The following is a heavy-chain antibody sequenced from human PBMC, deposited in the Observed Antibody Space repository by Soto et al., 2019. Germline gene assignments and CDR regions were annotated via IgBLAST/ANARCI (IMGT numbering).Heavy chain of an antibody. D-gene: IGHD2-15*01. CDR3: ARVGGVAARTFDY. CDR2: LYYSGNT. Sequence: SEALSLTCTVSGGSISPFYWSWVRQPPGKGLEWIGYLYYSGNTNYNPSLKSRVTISVDASKNQVSLRLTSVTAADTAVYYCARVGGVAARTFDYWGQGTVVTVSS. J-gene: IGHJ4*02. V-gene: IGHV4-59*01. CDR1: GGSISPFY.